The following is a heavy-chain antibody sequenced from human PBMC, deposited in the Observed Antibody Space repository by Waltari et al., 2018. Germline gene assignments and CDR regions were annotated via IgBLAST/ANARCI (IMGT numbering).Heavy chain of an antibody. D-gene: IGHD4-17*01. CDR3: ARHGYSGGWFDP. V-gene: IGHV4-39*01. CDR1: GASLSSSNYY. Sequence: QLQLQESGPGLVKPSETLSLTCSVSGASLSSSNYYWGWIRQPPGKGLAWIGSMFNGGSTYYNPSLKSRVTISVDTSKNQFSLRLNSVTAADTAIYYCARHGYSGGWFDPWGQGTLVTVSS. CDR2: MFNGGST. J-gene: IGHJ5*02.